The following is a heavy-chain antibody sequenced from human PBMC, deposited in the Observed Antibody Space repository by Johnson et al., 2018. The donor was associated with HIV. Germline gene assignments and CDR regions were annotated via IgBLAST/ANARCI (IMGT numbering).Heavy chain of an antibody. D-gene: IGHD3-3*01. Sequence: VQLVESGGGVVRPGGSLRLSCAASGFTFDDYGMHWVRQTPGKGLEWVAFIRYDGVGTHYADSVKGRFTSARDNSKNMLYLQMNNLRVEDTAVYYCAKDVGNYWPDAFDIWGQGAVVTVSS. CDR1: GFTFDDYG. CDR3: AKDVGNYWPDAFDI. CDR2: IRYDGVGT. V-gene: IGHV3-30*02. J-gene: IGHJ3*02.